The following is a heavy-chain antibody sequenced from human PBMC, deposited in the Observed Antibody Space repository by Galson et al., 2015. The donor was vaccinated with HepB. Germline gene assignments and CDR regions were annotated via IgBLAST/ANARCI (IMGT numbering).Heavy chain of an antibody. CDR2: IIPTFGTA. D-gene: IGHD3-22*01. CDR3: ARSTYYYDSSGYYLGSGLDY. J-gene: IGHJ4*02. Sequence: SVKVSCKASGGTFSSYAISWVRQAPGQGLEWMGGIIPTFGTANYAQKFQGRVTITADESTSTAYMELSSLRSEDTAVYYCARSTYYYDSSGYYLGSGLDYWGQGTLVTVSS. V-gene: IGHV1-69*13. CDR1: GGTFSSYA.